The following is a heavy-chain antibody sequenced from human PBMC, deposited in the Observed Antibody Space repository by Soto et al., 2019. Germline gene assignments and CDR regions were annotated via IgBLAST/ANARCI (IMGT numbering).Heavy chain of an antibody. V-gene: IGHV3-23*01. CDR1: GFTFSSYA. Sequence: PGGSLRLSCAASGFTFSSYAMSWVRQAPGKGLEWVSSISNSGGSTYYADSVKGRFTISRDNSKNTLYLQMNSLRAEDTAVYYCAKDRWLVVGSPIDYWGQGTLVTVSS. J-gene: IGHJ4*02. CDR2: ISNSGGST. D-gene: IGHD6-19*01. CDR3: AKDRWLVVGSPIDY.